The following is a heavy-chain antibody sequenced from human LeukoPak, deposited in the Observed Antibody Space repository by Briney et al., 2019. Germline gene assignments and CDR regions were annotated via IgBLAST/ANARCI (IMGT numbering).Heavy chain of an antibody. Sequence: QSGGSLRLSCAASGFTFSSFGMSWVRQAPGKGLEWVSAISGSGFSTYYADSVKGRFTISRDNSKNTLYLQMNSLRAEDTAVYYCAKYSGSYLNDAFDIWGQGTMVTVSS. V-gene: IGHV3-23*01. J-gene: IGHJ3*02. D-gene: IGHD1-26*01. CDR1: GFTFSSFG. CDR2: ISGSGFST. CDR3: AKYSGSYLNDAFDI.